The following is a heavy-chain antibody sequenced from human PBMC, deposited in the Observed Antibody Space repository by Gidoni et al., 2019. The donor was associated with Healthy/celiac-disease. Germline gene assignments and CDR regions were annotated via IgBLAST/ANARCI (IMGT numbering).Heavy chain of an antibody. J-gene: IGHJ6*02. Sequence: EVQLLESGGGLVQPGGSLRLSCAASGFTFSSYAMSWVRQAPGKGLEWASAISGSGGSTYYADSVKGRFTISRDNSKNTLYLQMNSLRAEDTAVYYCAKLLLSAYYGMDVWGQGTTVTVSS. D-gene: IGHD2-15*01. V-gene: IGHV3-23*01. CDR3: AKLLLSAYYGMDV. CDR2: ISGSGGST. CDR1: GFTFSSYA.